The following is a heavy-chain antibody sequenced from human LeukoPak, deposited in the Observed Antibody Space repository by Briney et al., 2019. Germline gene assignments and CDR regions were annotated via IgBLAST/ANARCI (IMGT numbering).Heavy chain of an antibody. J-gene: IGHJ4*02. CDR3: ARNVGDGYNFPDY. Sequence: GGSLRLSCEVSGFTFSSYSMNWVRQAPGKGLEWVSSISSSSSYIYYADSVKGRFTISRDNAKNSLYLQMNSLRAEDTAVYYCARNVGDGYNFPDYWGQGTLVTVSS. D-gene: IGHD5-24*01. V-gene: IGHV3-21*01. CDR2: ISSSSSYI. CDR1: GFTFSSYS.